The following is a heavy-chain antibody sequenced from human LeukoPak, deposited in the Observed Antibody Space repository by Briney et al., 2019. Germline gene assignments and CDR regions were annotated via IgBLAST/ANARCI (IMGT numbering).Heavy chain of an antibody. D-gene: IGHD3-16*01. Sequence: ASMKVSCKASGHSFNAYYIHWVRQAPGQGLQWMGRIDPNSSDTKYTQKFQGRVSMTRDTSISTAYMELSRLTSDDTAVYYCATFTAPRNAFDLWGQGTMVIVCS. CDR1: GHSFNAYY. CDR3: ATFTAPRNAFDL. CDR2: IDPNSSDT. V-gene: IGHV1-2*06. J-gene: IGHJ3*01.